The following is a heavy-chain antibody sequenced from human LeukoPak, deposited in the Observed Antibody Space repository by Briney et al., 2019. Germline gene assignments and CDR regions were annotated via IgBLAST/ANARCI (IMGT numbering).Heavy chain of an antibody. CDR1: GFTFSSYT. D-gene: IGHD3-16*01. V-gene: IGHV3-21*01. CDR2: ISSGGTYI. Sequence: GGSLGVSCAASGFTFSSYTMKWVRQAPGKGLEWVSSISSGGTYIYYADSVKSRFTISRDNAKDSLYLQMNSLKTDDTAVYFCATFPSVWPRWGQGTLVTVYS. J-gene: IGHJ4*02. CDR3: ATFPSVWPR.